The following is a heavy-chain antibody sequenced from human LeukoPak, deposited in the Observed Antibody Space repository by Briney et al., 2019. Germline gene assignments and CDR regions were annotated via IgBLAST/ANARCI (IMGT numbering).Heavy chain of an antibody. J-gene: IGHJ3*02. CDR2: ISGSGDST. V-gene: IGHV3-23*01. CDR1: GFTFGNYA. CDR3: AKDLRLRSGWYGAFDI. D-gene: IGHD6-19*01. Sequence: PGGSLRLSCAASGFTFGNYAMSWVRQAPGKGLEWVSGISGSGDSTYYADSVKGRFSISRDNSKNTLYLQMNSLRAEDTAVYYCAKDLRLRSGWYGAFDIWGQGTMVTVST.